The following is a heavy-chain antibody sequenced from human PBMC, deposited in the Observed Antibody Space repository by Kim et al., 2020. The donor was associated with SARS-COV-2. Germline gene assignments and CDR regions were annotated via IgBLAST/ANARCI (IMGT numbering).Heavy chain of an antibody. CDR2: INHSGST. Sequence: SETLSLTCAVYGGSFSGYYWSWIRQPPGKGLEWIGEINHSGSTNYNPSLKSRVTISVATSKNQFSLKLSSVTAADTAVYYCARYPQGLSGYSGYDTPPGGALGASTGMDVWGQGTTVTVSS. V-gene: IGHV4-34*01. CDR1: GGSFSGYY. J-gene: IGHJ6*02. D-gene: IGHD5-12*01. CDR3: ARYPQGLSGYSGYDTPPGGALGASTGMDV.